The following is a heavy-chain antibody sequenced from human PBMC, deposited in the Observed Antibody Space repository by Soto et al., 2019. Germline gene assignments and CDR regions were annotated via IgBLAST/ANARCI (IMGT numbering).Heavy chain of an antibody. Sequence: PSETLSLTCAVYGGSISGYYWSWIRQPPGKGLEWIGEINHSGSTNYNPSLKSRVTISVDTSKNQFSLKLSSVTAADTAVYYCAGGRRPPFGHWFDPWGQGTLVTVSS. D-gene: IGHD3-3*01. CDR2: INHSGST. J-gene: IGHJ5*02. CDR3: AGGRRPPFGHWFDP. V-gene: IGHV4-34*01. CDR1: GGSISGYY.